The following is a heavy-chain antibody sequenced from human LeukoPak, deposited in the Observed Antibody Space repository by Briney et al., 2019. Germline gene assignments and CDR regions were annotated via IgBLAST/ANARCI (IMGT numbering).Heavy chain of an antibody. CDR1: GGSISNYY. CDR3: ARDVGATNFDY. V-gene: IGHV4-59*12. J-gene: IGHJ4*02. Sequence: SETLSLTCTVSGGSISNYYWSWIRQPPGKGLEWIGYIHYSGSTNYNPSLKSRVTISVDTSKNQFSLKLSSVTAADTAVYYCARDVGATNFDYWGQGTLVTVSS. D-gene: IGHD1-26*01. CDR2: IHYSGST.